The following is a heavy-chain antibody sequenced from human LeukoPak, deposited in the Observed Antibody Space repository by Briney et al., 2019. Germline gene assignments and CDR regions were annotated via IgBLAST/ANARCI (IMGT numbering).Heavy chain of an antibody. Sequence: GGSLRLSCAASGFTVDSNYMNWVRQAPGKGLEWVSVIYSSGNTYYADSVKGRFTISRDNSRNRLNLQMNSLRSEDTAIYYCARGGGCYGIDYWGQGTLVTVSS. CDR1: GFTVDSNY. V-gene: IGHV3-66*02. D-gene: IGHD2-15*01. J-gene: IGHJ4*02. CDR2: IYSSGNT. CDR3: ARGGGCYGIDY.